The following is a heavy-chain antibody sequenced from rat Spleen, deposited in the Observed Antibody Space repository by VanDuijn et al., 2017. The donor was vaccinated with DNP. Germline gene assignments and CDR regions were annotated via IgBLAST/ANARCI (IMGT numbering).Heavy chain of an antibody. V-gene: IGHV5-20*01. CDR2: ISYDGGST. D-gene: IGHD4-4*01. CDR3: TTEGFDY. J-gene: IGHJ2*01. CDR1: GFTFSNYG. Sequence: EVQLVESGGDLVQPGRSLKLSCAASGFTFSNYGMAWVRQAPTKGLEWVASISYDGGSTYYRDSVKGRFTISRDNAKSSLYLQMDSLRSEDTATYYCTTEGFDYWGQGVMVTVSS.